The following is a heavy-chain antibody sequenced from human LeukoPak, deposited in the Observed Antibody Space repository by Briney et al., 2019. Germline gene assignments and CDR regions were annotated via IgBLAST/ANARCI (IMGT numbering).Heavy chain of an antibody. J-gene: IGHJ4*02. CDR2: IYTSGST. Sequence: SETLSLTCTVSGGSISSGSYYWNWIRQPAGKGLEWIGRIYTSGSTNYNPSLESRVTISVDTSKNQFSLKLSSVTAADTAVYYCARGGGSYYYWGQGTLVTVSS. D-gene: IGHD1-26*01. V-gene: IGHV4-61*02. CDR3: ARGGGSYYY. CDR1: GGSISSGSYY.